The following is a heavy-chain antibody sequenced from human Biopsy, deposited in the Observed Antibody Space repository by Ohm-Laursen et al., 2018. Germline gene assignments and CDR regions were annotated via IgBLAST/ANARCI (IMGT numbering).Heavy chain of an antibody. CDR2: NIPILGTG. Sequence: SVKVSCNAPGGTFSNYGVNWVRQAPGQGLEWLGGNIPILGTGNYAQKFQDRVTVAADTSTSTATMELRSLRSDDTAMYYCATKLTGYFHHWGQGALVTVSS. J-gene: IGHJ1*01. V-gene: IGHV1-69*06. CDR3: ATKLTGYFHH. D-gene: IGHD3-9*01. CDR1: GGTFSNYG.